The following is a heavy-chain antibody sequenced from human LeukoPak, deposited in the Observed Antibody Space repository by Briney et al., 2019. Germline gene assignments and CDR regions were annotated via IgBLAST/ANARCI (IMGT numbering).Heavy chain of an antibody. J-gene: IGHJ4*02. V-gene: IGHV3-23*01. Sequence: GGSLRLSCAASGFTFSSYAMSWVRQAPGKGLEWASAISGSGGSTYYADSVKGRFTISRDNSKNTLYLQMNSLRAEDTAVYYCARVRGSYYLGFDYWGQGTLVTVSS. CDR3: ARVRGSYYLGFDY. D-gene: IGHD1-26*01. CDR1: GFTFSSYA. CDR2: ISGSGGST.